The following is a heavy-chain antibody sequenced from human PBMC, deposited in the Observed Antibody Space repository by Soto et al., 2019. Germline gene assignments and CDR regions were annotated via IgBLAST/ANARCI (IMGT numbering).Heavy chain of an antibody. V-gene: IGHV4-30-2*01. CDR2: IYQSGST. CDR1: GGSISSGVYS. J-gene: IGHJ6*02. CDR3: ATQSYSNSGAYYYYAMDV. D-gene: IGHD4-4*01. Sequence: TSETLSLTCAVSGGSISSGVYSWSWIRHPPGKGLEWIGYIYQSGSTYYNPSLKSRVTISVDRSRNQFSLKLSSVTAADTAVYFCATQSYSNSGAYYYYAMDVWGQGTTVTVSS.